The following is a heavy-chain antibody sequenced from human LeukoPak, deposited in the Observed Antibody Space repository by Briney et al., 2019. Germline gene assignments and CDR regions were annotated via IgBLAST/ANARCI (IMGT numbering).Heavy chain of an antibody. D-gene: IGHD3-3*01. CDR1: GYTFTGYY. CDR3: ARAMRITIFGVADY. CDR2: INPNSGGT. V-gene: IGHV1-2*02. Sequence: ASVKVSCKASGYTFTGYYKHWVRQAPGQGLEWMGWINPNSGGTNYAQKFQGRVTMTRDTSISTAYMELSRLRSDDTAVYYCARAMRITIFGVADYWGQGNLVTVSS. J-gene: IGHJ4*02.